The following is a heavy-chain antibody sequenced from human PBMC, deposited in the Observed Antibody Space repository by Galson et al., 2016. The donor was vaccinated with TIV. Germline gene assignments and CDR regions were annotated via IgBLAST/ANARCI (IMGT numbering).Heavy chain of an antibody. CDR1: GGTFSTYT. CDR2: IIPVLGMT. D-gene: IGHD3-3*01. Sequence: SVKVSCKASGGTFSTYTINWVRQAPGQGLQWLGRIIPVLGMTNYAQRLQGRVTITADRSTGTAYMELSSLRSDDTAVYYCARGDTGRHYEAYFDSWDQGTVVTVSS. V-gene: IGHV1-69*02. CDR3: ARGDTGRHYEAYFDS. J-gene: IGHJ4*02.